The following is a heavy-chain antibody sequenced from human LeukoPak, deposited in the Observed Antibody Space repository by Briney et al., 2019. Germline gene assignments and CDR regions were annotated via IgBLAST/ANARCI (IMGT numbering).Heavy chain of an antibody. CDR3: AREMGPRIAARAPSNY. CDR2: INPSGGST. D-gene: IGHD6-6*01. CDR1: GYTFTSYY. J-gene: IGHJ4*02. V-gene: IGHV1-46*01. Sequence: GASVKVSCKASGYTFTSYYMHWVRQAPGQGLEWMGIINPSGGSTSYAQKFQGRVTMTRDTSTSTVYMELSSLRSEDTAVYYCAREMGPRIAARAPSNYWGQGTLVTVSS.